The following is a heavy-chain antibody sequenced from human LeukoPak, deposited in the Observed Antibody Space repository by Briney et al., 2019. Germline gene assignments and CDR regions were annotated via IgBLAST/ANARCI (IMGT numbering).Heavy chain of an antibody. CDR3: ARLMAGGYYYMDV. CDR1: GYTFTGYY. V-gene: IGHV1-2*02. J-gene: IGHJ6*03. Sequence: GASVKVSCKDSGYTFTGYYIHWVRQAPGQGLEWMGWINPKSVGTNYAQKFRGRVTMTRDTSISTAYMELSRLRSDDTAVYYCARLMAGGYYYMDVWGKGTTVTVSS. D-gene: IGHD6-19*01. CDR2: INPKSVGT.